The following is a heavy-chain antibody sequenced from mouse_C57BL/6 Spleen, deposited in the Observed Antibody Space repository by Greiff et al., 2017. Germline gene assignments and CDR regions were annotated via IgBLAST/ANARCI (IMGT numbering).Heavy chain of an antibody. CDR1: GYTFTDYY. V-gene: IGHV1-77*01. CDR3: ARSSYYSNYDDWFAY. D-gene: IGHD2-5*01. CDR2: IGPGSGST. J-gene: IGHJ3*01. Sequence: VQLQQSGAELVKPGASVKISCKASGYTFTDYYINWVKQRPGQGLEWIGKIGPGSGSTYYNEKFKGKATLTADKSSSTAYMQLSSLTSEDSAVSFCARSSYYSNYDDWFAYWGQGTLVTVSA.